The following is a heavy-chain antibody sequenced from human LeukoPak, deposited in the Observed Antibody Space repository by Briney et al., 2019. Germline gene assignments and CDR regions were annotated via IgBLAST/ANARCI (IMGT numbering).Heavy chain of an antibody. J-gene: IGHJ4*02. Sequence: KSGGSLRLSCAASGFTFSSYSMNWVRQAPGKGLEWVSSISSSSSYIYYADSVKGRFTISRDNAKNSLYLQMNSLRAEDTAVYYCARLRDSSGRNTKNDYWGQGTLVTVSS. D-gene: IGHD3-22*01. V-gene: IGHV3-21*01. CDR1: GFTFSSYS. CDR2: ISSSSSYI. CDR3: ARLRDSSGRNTKNDY.